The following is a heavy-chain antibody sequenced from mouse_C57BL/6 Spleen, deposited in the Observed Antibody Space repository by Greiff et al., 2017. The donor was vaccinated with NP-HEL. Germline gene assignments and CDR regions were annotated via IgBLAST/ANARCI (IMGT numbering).Heavy chain of an antibody. D-gene: IGHD2-4*01. V-gene: IGHV14-1*01. J-gene: IGHJ3*01. CDR3: TKDDYVAWFAY. CDR1: GFNIKDYY. CDR2: IDPEDGDT. Sequence: VQLKQSGAELVRPGASVKLSCTASGFNIKDYYMHWVKQRPEQGLEWIGRIDPEDGDTEYAPKFQGKATMTADPSSNTAYLQLSSLTSEDTAVYYCTKDDYVAWFAYWGQGTLVTVSA.